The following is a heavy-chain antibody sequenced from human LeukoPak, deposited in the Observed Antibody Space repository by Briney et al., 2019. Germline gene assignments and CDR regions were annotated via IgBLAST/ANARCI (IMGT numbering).Heavy chain of an antibody. CDR3: ARQGDSGYFQD. Sequence: PSQTLSLTCTVSGGSISSGGYYWSWIRQHPGKGLEWIGYTYYSGSTYYNPSLKSRVTISVDTSKNQFSLKLSSVTAADTAVYYCARQGDSGYFQDWGQGTLVIVSS. CDR2: TYYSGST. D-gene: IGHD1-26*01. J-gene: IGHJ4*02. CDR1: GGSISSGGYY. V-gene: IGHV4-31*03.